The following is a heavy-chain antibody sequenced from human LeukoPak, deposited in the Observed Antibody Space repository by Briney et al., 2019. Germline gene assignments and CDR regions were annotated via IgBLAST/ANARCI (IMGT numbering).Heavy chain of an antibody. Sequence: SETLSLTCTFSGGSISSFYWSWIRQPPGKGLNWIGYIYDSGSTNYNPSLKSRVTISVDTSKNQFSLKLSSVTAADTAVYYCARVAPDDYYDSSGHPTEIDLWGRGTLVTVSS. CDR2: IYDSGST. V-gene: IGHV4-59*01. D-gene: IGHD3-22*01. CDR3: ARVAPDDYYDSSGHPTEIDL. J-gene: IGHJ2*01. CDR1: GGSISSFY.